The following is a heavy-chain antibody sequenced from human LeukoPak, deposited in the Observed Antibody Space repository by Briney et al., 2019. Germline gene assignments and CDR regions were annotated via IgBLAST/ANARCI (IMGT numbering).Heavy chain of an antibody. V-gene: IGHV5-51*01. CDR3: ARQSVYSGNPGAFDI. D-gene: IGHD4-23*01. CDR1: GYSFTGYW. Sequence: GESLKISCKGSGYSFTGYWIGWVRQMPGKGLEWMGIIYPDDSDTGYSPSFQGQVTMSADKSINTAYLQWSSLKASDTAMYYCARQSVYSGNPGAFDIWGQGTMVTVSS. J-gene: IGHJ3*02. CDR2: IYPDDSDT.